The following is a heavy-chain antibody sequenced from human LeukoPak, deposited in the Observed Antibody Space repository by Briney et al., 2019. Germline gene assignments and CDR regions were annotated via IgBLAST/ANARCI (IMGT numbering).Heavy chain of an antibody. D-gene: IGHD1-26*01. V-gene: IGHV4-38-2*02. CDR3: ARDTGVGATNY. CDR1: GFSITSGYY. CDR2: IYHSGST. J-gene: IGHJ4*02. Sequence: PSETLSPTCTVSGFSITSGYYWGWIRQPPGKGLEWIGSIYHSGSTYYNPSLKSRVTISVDTSKNQFSLKLSSVTAADTAVYYCARDTGVGATNYWGQGTLVTVSS.